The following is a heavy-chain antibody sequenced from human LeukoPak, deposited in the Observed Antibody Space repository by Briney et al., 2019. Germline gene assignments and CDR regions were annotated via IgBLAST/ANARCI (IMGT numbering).Heavy chain of an antibody. CDR3: ARSTAAPYYFEC. D-gene: IGHD2-21*02. V-gene: IGHV4-59*01. J-gene: IGHJ4*02. CDR1: RGSITSFY. CDR2: IYYSGST. Sequence: PSETLSLTCTVSRGSITSFYWSWSRQPPGKGLEWIGYIYYSGSTNYNPSLKSRVTISVDTSKNQFSLKLSSVTAADTAVYYCARSTAAPYYFECWGQGTLVTVSS.